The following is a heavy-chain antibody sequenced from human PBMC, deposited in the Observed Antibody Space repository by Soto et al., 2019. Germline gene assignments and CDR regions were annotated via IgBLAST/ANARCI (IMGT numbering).Heavy chain of an antibody. CDR2: TGSGTGPG. J-gene: IGHJ4*02. CDR1: GGSLSTNP. CDR3: ARRDGGGFHRFFDS. V-gene: IGHV1-69*06. D-gene: IGHD2-15*01. Sequence: SVKVSGKASGGSLSTNPISWVRQAPGQGLEWMGGTGSGTGPGNHAQKFQGRLTVTADKSTSTVYMELTNLSSEDTAVYYCARRDGGGFHRFFDSWGQGTLVTVSS.